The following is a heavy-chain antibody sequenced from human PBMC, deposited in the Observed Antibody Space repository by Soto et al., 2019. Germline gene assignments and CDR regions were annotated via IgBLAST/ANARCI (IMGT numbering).Heavy chain of an antibody. CDR1: GFPFSSTD. D-gene: IGHD3-10*01. V-gene: IGHV3-23*01. J-gene: IGHJ5*02. CDR2: IDGSGGTT. Sequence: GVLGLSCAASGFPFSSTDMTWVRQAPGKGLDWVSTIDGSGGTTYYADSVKGRFTISRDNSMNTVYLQMNSLRADDTALYYCAKNSGWFNTWGQGALVTVSS. CDR3: AKNSGWFNT.